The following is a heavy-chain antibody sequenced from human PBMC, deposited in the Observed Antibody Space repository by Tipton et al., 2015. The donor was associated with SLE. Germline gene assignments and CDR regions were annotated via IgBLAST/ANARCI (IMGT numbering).Heavy chain of an antibody. CDR2: IHNSGRT. D-gene: IGHD3-3*02. CDR1: GDSISFYY. Sequence: TLSLTCPVSGDSISFYYWTWIRQPPGKGLEWIGYIHNSGRTNYHPSLKSRVTMSVDTPKNQFSLKLTSVTAGDTAVYYCAREGGDIFGDAFDIWGRGTMVTVSS. V-gene: IGHV4-59*01. CDR3: AREGGDIFGDAFDI. J-gene: IGHJ3*02.